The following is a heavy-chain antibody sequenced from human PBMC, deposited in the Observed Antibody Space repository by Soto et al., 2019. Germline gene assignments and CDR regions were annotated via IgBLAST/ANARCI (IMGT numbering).Heavy chain of an antibody. V-gene: IGHV3-23*01. CDR1: GFTFSSYA. CDR2: ISGSGDTT. J-gene: IGHJ4*01. D-gene: IGHD1-20*01. Sequence: EVQLLESGGGLVQPGGSLRLSCAGSGFTFSSYAMSWVRQAPGKGLEWVSAISGSGDTTYYADSVKGRFTISRDNPKNPLNLQMNSLRVEDTAVYYCAKDMKYNWNDDDYWGHGILVTVSS. CDR3: AKDMKYNWNDDDY.